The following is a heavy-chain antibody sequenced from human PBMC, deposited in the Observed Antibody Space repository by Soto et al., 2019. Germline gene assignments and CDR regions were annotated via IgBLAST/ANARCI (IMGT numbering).Heavy chain of an antibody. V-gene: IGHV6-1*01. Sequence: QTLSLTCAISGDSVSSNSAAWNWIRQSPSRGLEWLGRTYYRSKWYNDYAVSVKSRITINPDTSKNQFSLQLNSVTPEDTAVYYCARVRRYPRSAGYSSGVGMDVWGQGTTVTVSS. D-gene: IGHD6-19*01. CDR3: ARVRRYPRSAGYSSGVGMDV. CDR1: GDSVSSNSAA. CDR2: TYYRSKWYN. J-gene: IGHJ6*02.